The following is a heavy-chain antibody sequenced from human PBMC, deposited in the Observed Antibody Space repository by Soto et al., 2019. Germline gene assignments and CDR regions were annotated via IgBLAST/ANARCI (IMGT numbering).Heavy chain of an antibody. CDR1: GGSFSGYY. D-gene: IGHD6-13*01. J-gene: IGHJ5*02. CDR3: ARARIAAIGSWFDP. CDR2: INHSGGT. Sequence: SETLSLTCAVYGGSFSGYYWSWIRQPPGKGLEWIGEINHSGGTNYNPSLKSRVTISVDTSKNQFSLKLSSVTAADTAVYYCARARIAAIGSWFDPWGQGTLVTVSS. V-gene: IGHV4-34*01.